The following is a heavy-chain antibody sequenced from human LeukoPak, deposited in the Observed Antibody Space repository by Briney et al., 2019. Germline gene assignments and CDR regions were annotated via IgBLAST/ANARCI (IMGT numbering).Heavy chain of an antibody. Sequence: GGSLRLSCAASGFTLSSYAMSWVRQAPGKGLEWVSAISGSGGSTYYADSVKGRFTISRDNSKNTLYLQMNSLRAEDTAVYYCAKDRGEVPATFGYWGQGTLVTVSS. CDR2: ISGSGGST. J-gene: IGHJ4*02. V-gene: IGHV3-23*01. CDR1: GFTLSSYA. CDR3: AKDRGEVPATFGY. D-gene: IGHD2-2*01.